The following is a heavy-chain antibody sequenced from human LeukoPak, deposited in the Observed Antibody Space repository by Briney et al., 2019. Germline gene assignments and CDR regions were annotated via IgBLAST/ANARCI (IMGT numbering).Heavy chain of an antibody. CDR2: IIPIFGTA. V-gene: IGHV1-69*05. CDR1: GGTFSSYA. J-gene: IGHJ4*02. Sequence: ASVKVSCKASGGTFSSYAISWVRQAPGQGLEWMGGIIPIFGTANYAQKLQGRVTITTDESTSTVYMELRRLRSEDTAVYYCARGPSSSREFDYWGQGTLVTVSS. D-gene: IGHD6-6*01. CDR3: ARGPSSSREFDY.